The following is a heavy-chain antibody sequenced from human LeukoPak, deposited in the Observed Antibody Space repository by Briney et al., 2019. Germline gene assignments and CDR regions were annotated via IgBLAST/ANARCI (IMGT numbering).Heavy chain of an antibody. J-gene: IGHJ6*03. Sequence: GASVKVSCKASGYTLTGYYMHWVRQAPGQGLEWMGWINPNSGGTNYAQKFQGRVTMTRDTSISTAYMELSRLRSDDTAVYYCARDHCSSTNRACYYYMDVWGKGTTVTVSS. CDR2: INPNSGGT. D-gene: IGHD2-2*01. CDR1: GYTLTGYY. CDR3: ARDHCSSTNRACYYYMDV. V-gene: IGHV1-2*02.